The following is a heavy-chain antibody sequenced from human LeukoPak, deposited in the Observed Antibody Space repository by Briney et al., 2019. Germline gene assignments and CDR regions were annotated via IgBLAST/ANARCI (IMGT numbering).Heavy chain of an antibody. D-gene: IGHD2-8*01. Sequence: SETLSLTCTGSGGSISSYYWSWIRQPPGKGLEGVGYIYTIGSTNYNPSLKSRVTISVDTPQNQFSLKLSSVTAADPAVYYCARYGPYEGVDYWGQGTLVTVSS. CDR1: GGSISSYY. CDR3: ARYGPYEGVDY. V-gene: IGHV4-4*09. CDR2: IYTIGST. J-gene: IGHJ4*02.